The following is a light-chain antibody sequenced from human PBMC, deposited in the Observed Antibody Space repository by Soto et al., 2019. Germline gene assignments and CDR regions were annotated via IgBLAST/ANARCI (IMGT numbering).Light chain of an antibody. CDR1: SSDVGRYNR. V-gene: IGLV2-18*02. CDR3: SSYVSSSIPYV. CDR2: EVN. J-gene: IGLJ1*01. Sequence: QSVLTQPPSVSGSPGQSVIISCTGTSSDVGRYNRVSWYQQPPGTAPKLMIYEVNNRPSGVPDCFSGSKSGNTASLTISGLQAEDEADYYCSSYVSSSIPYVFGTGTKVTVL.